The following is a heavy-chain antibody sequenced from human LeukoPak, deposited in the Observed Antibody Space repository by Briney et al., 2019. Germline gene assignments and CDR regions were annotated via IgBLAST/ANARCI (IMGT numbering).Heavy chain of an antibody. CDR3: AKDRRYCSSTSCHSMFDY. J-gene: IGHJ4*02. CDR2: ISGSGGST. V-gene: IGHV3-23*01. Sequence: PGGSLRLSCAASGFTFSSYAMSWVRQAPGKGLEWVSAISGSGGSTYYADSVKGRFTISRDNSKNTLYLQMNSLRAEDTAVYYCAKDRRYCSSTSCHSMFDYWGQGTLVTVSS. D-gene: IGHD2-2*02. CDR1: GFTFSSYA.